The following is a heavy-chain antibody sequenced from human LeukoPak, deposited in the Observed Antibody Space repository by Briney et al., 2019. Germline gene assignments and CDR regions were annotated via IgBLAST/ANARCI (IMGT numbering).Heavy chain of an antibody. D-gene: IGHD5-12*01. CDR1: GGTFSSYT. CDR3: ASLVGGLRRENYYYYGMDV. Sequence: ASVTVSCKASGGTFSSYTISWVRQAPGQGLEWMGRIIPILGIANYAQKFQGRVTITADKSTSTAYMELSSLRSEDTAVYYCASLVGGLRRENYYYYGMDVWGQGTTVTVSS. CDR2: IIPILGIA. J-gene: IGHJ6*02. V-gene: IGHV1-69*02.